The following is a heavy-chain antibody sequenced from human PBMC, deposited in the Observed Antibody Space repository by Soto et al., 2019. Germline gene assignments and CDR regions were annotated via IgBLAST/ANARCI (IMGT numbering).Heavy chain of an antibody. V-gene: IGHV3-9*01. J-gene: IGHJ3*02. D-gene: IGHD6-19*01. CDR1: GFSFDNFA. Sequence: EVQLVESGGGIVEPGRSLRLSCAASGFSFDNFAMHWVRQAPGKGLVWVSSISSNSGNIGYADSVKGRFTISRDNAKNSLYLEMNSLRVEDTALYYCAEGGSSSWLRDGLHIWGQGTMVTASS. CDR2: ISSNSGNI. CDR3: AEGGSSSWLRDGLHI.